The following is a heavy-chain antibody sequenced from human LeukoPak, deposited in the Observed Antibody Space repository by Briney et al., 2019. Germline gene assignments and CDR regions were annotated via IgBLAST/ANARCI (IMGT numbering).Heavy chain of an antibody. V-gene: IGHV4-34*01. Sequence: SETLSLTCAVYGGSFSGYYWSWIRQPPGKGLEWIGSIYYSGSTYYNPSLKSRVTISVDTSKNQFSLKLSSVTAAGTAVYYCARAGYYYDSSWFDPWGQGTLVTVSS. J-gene: IGHJ5*02. CDR2: IYYSGST. D-gene: IGHD3-22*01. CDR3: ARAGYYYDSSWFDP. CDR1: GGSFSGYY.